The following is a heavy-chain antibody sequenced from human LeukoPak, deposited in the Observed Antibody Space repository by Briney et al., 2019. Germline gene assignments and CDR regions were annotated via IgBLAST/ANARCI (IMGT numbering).Heavy chain of an antibody. CDR2: IYPGDSDT. Sequence: GESLKISCKGSGYSFTSYWIGWVRQLPGKGLEWRGIIYPGDSDTRYSPSFQGQVTISADKSISTAYLQWSSLKASDTAMYYCARQVSPQQLVPNYFDYWGQGTLVTVSS. CDR3: ARQVSPQQLVPNYFDY. CDR1: GYSFTSYW. J-gene: IGHJ4*02. V-gene: IGHV5-51*01. D-gene: IGHD6-13*01.